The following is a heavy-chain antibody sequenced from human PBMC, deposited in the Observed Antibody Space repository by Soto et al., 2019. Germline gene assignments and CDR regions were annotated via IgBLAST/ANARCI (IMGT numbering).Heavy chain of an antibody. D-gene: IGHD3-22*01. V-gene: IGHV3-48*02. Sequence: SLRPSCRASGIACSCCSMHWLRQAPGKGLEWVSYISSSSSTIYYADSVKGRFTISRDNAKNSLYLQMNSLRDEDTAVYYCASTPGLTYYYDSSGSDAFDIWGQGTMVTVS. CDR1: GIACSCCS. CDR2: ISSSSSTI. CDR3: ASTPGLTYYYDSSGSDAFDI. J-gene: IGHJ3*02.